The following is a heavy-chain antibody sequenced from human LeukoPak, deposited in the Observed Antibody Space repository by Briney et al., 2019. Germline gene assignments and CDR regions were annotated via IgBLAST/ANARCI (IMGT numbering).Heavy chain of an antibody. CDR2: IYYSGST. CDR1: GGSISSSSYY. D-gene: IGHD5-18*01. Sequence: SETLSLTCTVSGGSISSSSYYWGWIRQPPGKGLEWIGSIYYSGSTYYNPSLKSRVTISLDTSKNQFSLKLTSVTAADTAVYYCARTTEGGYTYGYFYYYYMDVWGKGTTVTISS. J-gene: IGHJ6*03. V-gene: IGHV4-39*07. CDR3: ARTTEGGYTYGYFYYYYMDV.